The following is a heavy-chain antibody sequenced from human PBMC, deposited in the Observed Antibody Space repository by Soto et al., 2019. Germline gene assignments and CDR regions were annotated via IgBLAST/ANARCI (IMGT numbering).Heavy chain of an antibody. D-gene: IGHD2-2*02. CDR1: GSRFSNYV. CDR2: IIPIFNST. CDR3: AREGRGKKAGYNGLVSLGY. Sequence: ASVKVSCKVSGSRFSNYVISWVRQALGHGLEWLGRIIPIFNSTKYAQSFQGRVTITADKSTSTASLELSSLRSDDTAVYYCAREGRGKKAGYNGLVSLGYWGQGTLVTVSS. V-gene: IGHV1-69*06. J-gene: IGHJ4*02.